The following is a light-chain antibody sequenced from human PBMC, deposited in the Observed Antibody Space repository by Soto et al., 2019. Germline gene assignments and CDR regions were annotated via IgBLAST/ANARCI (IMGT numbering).Light chain of an antibody. Sequence: EIVLTQSPATLSLSPGERATLSCRASQSVSSYLAWYQQKPGQAPRLLIYGASNRATGIPDRFSGSGSGTDFTLTISRLEPEDFALYYCQQYGSSPPTFGQGTKVDI. J-gene: IGKJ1*01. V-gene: IGKV3-20*01. CDR3: QQYGSSPPT. CDR2: GAS. CDR1: QSVSSY.